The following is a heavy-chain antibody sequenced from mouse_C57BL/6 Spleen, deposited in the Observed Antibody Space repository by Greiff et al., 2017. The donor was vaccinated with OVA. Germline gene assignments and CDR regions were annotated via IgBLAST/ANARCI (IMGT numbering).Heavy chain of an antibody. CDR2: INPNNGGT. CDR3: ARDDFLWFAY. V-gene: IGHV1-22*01. CDR1: GYTFTDYN. D-gene: IGHD2-4*01. Sequence: EVKLQESGPELVKPGASVKMSCKASGYTFTDYNMHWVKQSHGKCLEWIGYINPNNGGTSYNQKFKGKATLTVNKSSSTAYMELRSLTSEDSAVYYCARDDFLWFAYWGQGTLVTVSA. J-gene: IGHJ3*01.